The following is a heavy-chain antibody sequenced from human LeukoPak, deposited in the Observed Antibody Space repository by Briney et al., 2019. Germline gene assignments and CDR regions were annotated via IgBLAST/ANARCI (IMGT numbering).Heavy chain of an antibody. Sequence: SETLSLTCTVSGGSISSHYWGWIRQPPGKGLEWIGYIYYSGSTNYNPSLKSRVTISVDTSKNQFSLKLSSVTAADTAVYYCARGRMTTVTTDLYYYYYMDVWGKGTTVTVSS. CDR2: IYYSGST. J-gene: IGHJ6*03. CDR3: ARGRMTTVTTDLYYYYYMDV. D-gene: IGHD4-17*01. CDR1: GGSISSHY. V-gene: IGHV4-59*11.